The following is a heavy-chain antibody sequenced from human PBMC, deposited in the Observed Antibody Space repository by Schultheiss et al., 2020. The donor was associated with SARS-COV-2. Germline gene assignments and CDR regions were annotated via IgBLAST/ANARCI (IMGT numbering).Heavy chain of an antibody. CDR1: GFTFSSYA. J-gene: IGHJ6*02. V-gene: IGHV3-30-3*01. Sequence: GESLKISCAASGFTFSSYAMHWVRQAPGKGLEWVAVISYDGSNKYYADSVKGRFTISRDNSKNTLYLQMNSLRAEDTAVYYCARESIDYYYGMDVWGQGTTVTVSS. CDR2: ISYDGSNK. CDR3: ARESIDYYYGMDV.